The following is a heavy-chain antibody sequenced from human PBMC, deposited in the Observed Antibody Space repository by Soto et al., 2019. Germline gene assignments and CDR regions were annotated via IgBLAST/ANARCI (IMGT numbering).Heavy chain of an antibody. CDR3: ASSATGLYGDYN. CDR2: INSDGSNI. V-gene: IGHV3-74*01. Sequence: EVQLVESGGGLVQPGGSLKLSCAASGFTFTNYWIHWVRQAPGKGLVCVSRINSDGSNINYADFVKGRFTISRDNAKTTVYLQMNSLRAEDTAVYFCASSATGLYGDYNWGQGALVTVSS. CDR1: GFTFTNYW. J-gene: IGHJ4*02. D-gene: IGHD4-17*01.